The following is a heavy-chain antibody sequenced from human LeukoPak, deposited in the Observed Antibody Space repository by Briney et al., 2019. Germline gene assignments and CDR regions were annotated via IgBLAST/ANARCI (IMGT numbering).Heavy chain of an antibody. Sequence: SVKVSCKASGGTFSSYAISWVRQAPGQGLEWMGGIIPIFGTANYAQKFQGRVTITADESTSTAYMELSSLRSEDTAVYYCARVHGYSYRDLDYWGQGTLVTVSP. J-gene: IGHJ4*02. V-gene: IGHV1-69*01. CDR1: GGTFSSYA. CDR3: ARVHGYSYRDLDY. D-gene: IGHD5-18*01. CDR2: IIPIFGTA.